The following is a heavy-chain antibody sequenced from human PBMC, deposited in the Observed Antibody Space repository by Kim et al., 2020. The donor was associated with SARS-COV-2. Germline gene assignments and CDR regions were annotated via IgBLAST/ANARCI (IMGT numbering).Heavy chain of an antibody. D-gene: IGHD6-13*01. Sequence: YYGEYVRGRFNISRDNSKNTNTLYLQMNSLRAEDTAVYYCARDIASTHFDYWSQGTLVIVSS. CDR3: ARDIASTHFDY. J-gene: IGHJ4*02. V-gene: IGHV3-33*01.